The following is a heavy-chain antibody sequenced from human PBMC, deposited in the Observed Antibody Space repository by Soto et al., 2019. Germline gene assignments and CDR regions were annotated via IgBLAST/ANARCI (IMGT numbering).Heavy chain of an antibody. J-gene: IGHJ5*02. CDR2: IYHSGST. Sequence: SETLSLTCAASGGSISSGGYSWSWIRQPPGKGLEWIGYIYHSGSTYYNPSLKSRVTISVDRSKNQFSLKLSSVTAADTAVYYCARVAYCGGDCYRGFDPWGQGTLVTVSS. CDR3: ARVAYCGGDCYRGFDP. V-gene: IGHV4-30-2*01. CDR1: GGSISSGGYS. D-gene: IGHD2-21*02.